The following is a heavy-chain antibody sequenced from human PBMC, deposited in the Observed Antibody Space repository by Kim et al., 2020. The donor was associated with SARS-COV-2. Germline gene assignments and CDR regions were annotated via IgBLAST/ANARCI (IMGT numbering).Heavy chain of an antibody. J-gene: IGHJ4*02. D-gene: IGHD2-2*01. CDR2: IYYSGST. V-gene: IGHV4-39*01. Sequence: SETLSLTCTVSGCSISSSSYYWGWIRQPPGKGLEWIGSIYYSGSTYYNPSLKSRVTISVDTSKNQFSLKLSSVTAADTAVYYCARAVVVVSAAYAYWGQGTLGTVSS. CDR1: GCSISSSSYY. CDR3: ARAVVVVSAAYAY.